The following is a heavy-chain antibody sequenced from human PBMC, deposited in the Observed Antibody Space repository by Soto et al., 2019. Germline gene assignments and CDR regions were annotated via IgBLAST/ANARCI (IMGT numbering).Heavy chain of an antibody. J-gene: IGHJ6*02. CDR2: IYWDGDK. D-gene: IGHD2-21*02. CDR1: GFSLNTGGVG. CDR3: VHSRCGGDCLQFYSSHWYYGVDV. Sequence: QITLKESGPTLVKPTQTLTLTCTFSGFSLNTGGVGVGWIRQAPGKAPEWPILIYWDGDKRYSPSLKSRLTIIKDTSKNEVVLTMTNMDPVDTATYYCVHSRCGGDCLQFYSSHWYYGVDVWGQGTTVTVSS. V-gene: IGHV2-5*02.